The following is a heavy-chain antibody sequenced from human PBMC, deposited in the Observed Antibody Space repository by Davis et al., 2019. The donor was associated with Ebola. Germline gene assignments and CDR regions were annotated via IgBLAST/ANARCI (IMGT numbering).Heavy chain of an antibody. CDR3: ARDTIAVADYYYYGMDV. D-gene: IGHD6-19*01. CDR2: IIPIFGTA. J-gene: IGHJ6*02. V-gene: IGHV1-69*05. CDR1: GGTFSSYA. Sequence: SVKVSCKASGGTFSSYAISWVRQAPGQGLEWMGGIIPIFGTANYAQKLQGRVTMTTDTSTSTAYMELRSLRSDDTAVYYCARDTIAVADYYYYGMDVWGQGTTVTVSS.